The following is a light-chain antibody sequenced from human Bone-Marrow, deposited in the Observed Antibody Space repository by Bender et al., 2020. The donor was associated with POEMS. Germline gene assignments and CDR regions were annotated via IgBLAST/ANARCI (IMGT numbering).Light chain of an antibody. J-gene: IGLJ2*01. CDR2: EDY. CDR3: CSYPGSSTVV. Sequence: NFMLTQPHSVSESPGKTVTISCTRSSGSIASNFVQWYQQRPGGAPTTIIYEDYERPSEVPDRFSGSVDRSSNSASLAISGLKTEDEADYYCCSYPGSSTVVFGGGTKLTVL. V-gene: IGLV6-57*03. CDR1: SGSIASNF.